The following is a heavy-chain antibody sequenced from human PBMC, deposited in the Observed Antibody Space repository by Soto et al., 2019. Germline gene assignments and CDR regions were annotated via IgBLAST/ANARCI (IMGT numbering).Heavy chain of an antibody. V-gene: IGHV1-8*01. CDR1: GYTFTSYN. D-gene: IGHD3-10*01. Sequence: QVQLVQSGAEVKKPGASVKVSCKASGYTFTSYNINWVRQATGQGLERMGWMNPNSGNTGYAQKFQGRVTMTRNTSISTAYMELSSLRSEDTAVYYCAAGRRFGDLWGWFDPWGQGTLVTVSS. CDR3: AAGRRFGDLWGWFDP. J-gene: IGHJ5*02. CDR2: MNPNSGNT.